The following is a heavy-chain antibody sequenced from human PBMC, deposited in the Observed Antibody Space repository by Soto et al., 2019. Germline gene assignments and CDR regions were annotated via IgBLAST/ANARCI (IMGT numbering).Heavy chain of an antibody. CDR1: GFTVSSNY. D-gene: IGHD2-15*01. CDR3: ARGYCSGGSCYEDY. CDR2: IYSGGST. J-gene: IGHJ4*02. V-gene: IGHV3-53*01. Sequence: EVQLVESGGGLIQPGGSLRLSCAASGFTVSSNYMSWVHQAPGKGLEWVSVIYSGGSTYYADSVKGRFTISRDNSKNTLYLQMNSLRAEDTAVYYCARGYCSGGSCYEDYWGQGTLVTVSS.